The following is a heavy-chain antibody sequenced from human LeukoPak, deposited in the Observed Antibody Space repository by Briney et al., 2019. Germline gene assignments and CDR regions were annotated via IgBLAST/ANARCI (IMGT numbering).Heavy chain of an antibody. CDR3: AKDRILRVTMVDY. D-gene: IGHD4/OR15-4a*01. CDR2: ISGSGGST. CDR1: GFTVSSNY. V-gene: IGHV3-23*01. J-gene: IGHJ4*02. Sequence: PGGSLRLSCAASGFTVSSNYMSWVRQAPGKGLEWVSAISGSGGSTYYADSVKGRFTISRDNSKNTLYLQMNSLRAEDTAVYYCAKDRILRVTMVDYWGQGTLVTVSS.